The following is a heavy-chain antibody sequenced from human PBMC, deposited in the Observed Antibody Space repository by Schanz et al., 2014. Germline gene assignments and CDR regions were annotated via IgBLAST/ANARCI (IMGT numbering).Heavy chain of an antibody. V-gene: IGHV4-30-4*07. CDR3: ARAAGPVDY. CDR1: GGSISSGGYT. Sequence: QVQLQESGPGLVKPSQTLSLTCAVSGGSISSGGYTWSWIRQPPGKGLEWIGYIYYSGSTYYNPSRKSRVTISVDPSKNQSSLMLGSVTAADTAVYYCARAAGPVDYWGQGTLVTVSS. J-gene: IGHJ4*02. D-gene: IGHD6-13*01. CDR2: IYYSGST.